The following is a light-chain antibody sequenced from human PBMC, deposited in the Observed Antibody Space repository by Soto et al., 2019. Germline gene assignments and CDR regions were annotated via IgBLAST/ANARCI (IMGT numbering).Light chain of an antibody. V-gene: IGKV3-11*01. CDR3: QQYCYSPRT. CDR1: QTVSTY. CDR2: DAS. Sequence: EIVLTQSPSSLSLSPGDRATLSCRASQTVSTYLAWYQQKPGQAPRLLIYDASNRASGIPARFSGSGFGTDFTLTISRLEPEDFAAYYCQQYCYSPRTFGLGTKVDIK. J-gene: IGKJ1*01.